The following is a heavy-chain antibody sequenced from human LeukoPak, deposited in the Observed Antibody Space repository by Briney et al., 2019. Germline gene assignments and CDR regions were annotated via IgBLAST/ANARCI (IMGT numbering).Heavy chain of an antibody. D-gene: IGHD5/OR15-5a*01. CDR2: IIPVFGTA. V-gene: IGHV1-69*13. CDR1: GGTFSSYA. Sequence: ASVKVSCKASGGTFSSYAISWVRQAPGQGLEWMGGIIPVFGTADYTQKFQGRVTITADESTSTAYMELRSLRFEDTAVYYCARDRSWSTIETLQLDYWGQGTLVTVSS. J-gene: IGHJ4*02. CDR3: ARDRSWSTIETLQLDY.